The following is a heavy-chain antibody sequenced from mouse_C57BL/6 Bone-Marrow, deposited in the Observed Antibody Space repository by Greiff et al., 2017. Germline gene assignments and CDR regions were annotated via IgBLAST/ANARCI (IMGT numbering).Heavy chain of an antibody. CDR1: GYTFTGYW. V-gene: IGHV1-9*01. Sequence: QVQLQQSGAELMKPGASVTLSCTATGYTFTGYWIEWVKQRPGHGLEWIGEILPGSGSTNYNSKFKGKATFTADTSSNTAYMQLSSLTTEDSAIYYCARLNEGDAMDYWGQGTSVTVSS. J-gene: IGHJ4*01. CDR2: ILPGSGST. CDR3: ARLNEGDAMDY.